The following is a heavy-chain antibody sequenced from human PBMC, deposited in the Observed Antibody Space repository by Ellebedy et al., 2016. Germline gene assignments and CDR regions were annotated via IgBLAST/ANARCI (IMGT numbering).Heavy chain of an antibody. CDR1: GYTFTGYY. D-gene: IGHD3-10*01. V-gene: IGHV1-2*02. CDR2: INPNSGGT. Sequence: ASVKVSXKASGYTFTGYYMHWVRQAPGQGLEWMGWINPNSGGTNYAQKFQGRVTMTRDTSISTAYMELSRLRSDDTAVYYCARGSLLWFGEFQPHFDDWGQGTLVTVSS. J-gene: IGHJ4*02. CDR3: ARGSLLWFGEFQPHFDD.